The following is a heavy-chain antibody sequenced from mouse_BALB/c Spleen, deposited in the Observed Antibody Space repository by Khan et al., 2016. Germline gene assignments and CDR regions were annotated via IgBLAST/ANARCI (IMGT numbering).Heavy chain of an antibody. CDR2: INPDSRTI. CDR1: GFDFRGYW. Sequence: EVKLLESGGGLVQPGGSLKLSCAASGFDFRGYWMSWVRQAPGKGLEWIGEINPDSRTINYSTSRKDKFIISRDNAKSTLYLQISKVRSEDTALYYCARAGYYGYLVYWGQGTLVSISA. J-gene: IGHJ3*01. D-gene: IGHD1-1*01. CDR3: ARAGYYGYLVY. V-gene: IGHV4-1*02.